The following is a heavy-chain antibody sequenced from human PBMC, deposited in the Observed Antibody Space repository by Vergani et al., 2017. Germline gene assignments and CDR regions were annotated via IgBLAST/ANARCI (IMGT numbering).Heavy chain of an antibody. CDR1: GFSFRNAW. D-gene: IGHD2-21*01. Sequence: EVQLVESGGGIVKPGGSLRLSCVASGFSFRNAWMNWVRRTPGKGLEWVGRIKSTFDRGTTDYAAAVKGRFTISRDDSKNTLFLQMNGLNTEDMGVYYCTTDPRYCGDGSCYWLRDHHYYGMDVWGQGTTVTVSS. CDR2: IKSTFDRGTT. CDR3: TTDPRYCGDGSCYWLRDHHYYGMDV. J-gene: IGHJ6*02. V-gene: IGHV3-15*07.